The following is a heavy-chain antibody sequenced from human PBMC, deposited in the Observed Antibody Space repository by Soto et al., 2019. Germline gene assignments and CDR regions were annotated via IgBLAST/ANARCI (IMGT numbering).Heavy chain of an antibody. J-gene: IGHJ6*03. D-gene: IGHD3-16*01. V-gene: IGHV3-23*01. CDR2: ISGSGYST. CDR3: AKGGFWGPKYMDV. CDR1: GFTFSSYA. Sequence: EVQLLESGGGLVQPGGSLRLSCAASGFTFSSYAMSWVRQAPGKGLEWVSAISGSGYSTYYADSVKGRFTISRDNSKNTLYLQMNSLRAEDTAVYYCAKGGFWGPKYMDVWGKGTTVTVSS.